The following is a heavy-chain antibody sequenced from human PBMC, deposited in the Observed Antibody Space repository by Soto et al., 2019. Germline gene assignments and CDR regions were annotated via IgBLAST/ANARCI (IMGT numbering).Heavy chain of an antibody. V-gene: IGHV1-69*02. Sequence: QVQLVQSGAEVKKPGSSVQVSCKASGGTFSSDTISWVRQAPGQGLEWMGRIIPILGIANYAQKFQGRVTITADKPTSTAYMELSSLRSEDTAVYYCARGVSSGGALYGMDVWGQGTKVTVSS. CDR2: IIPILGIA. CDR3: ARGVSSGGALYGMDV. J-gene: IGHJ6*02. D-gene: IGHD6-19*01. CDR1: GGTFSSDT.